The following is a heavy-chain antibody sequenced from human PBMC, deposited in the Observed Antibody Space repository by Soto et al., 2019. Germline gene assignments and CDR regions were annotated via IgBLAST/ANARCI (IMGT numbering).Heavy chain of an antibody. J-gene: IGHJ3*02. D-gene: IGHD3-22*01. Sequence: PGGSLRLSCAASGFTFSSYAMSWVRQAPGKGLEWVSAISGSGGSTYYADSVKGRFTISRDNSKNTLYLQMNSLRAEDTAVYYCAKRAGAGITMILRPSIWGAFDIWGQGTMVTVSS. CDR1: GFTFSSYA. CDR3: AKRAGAGITMILRPSIWGAFDI. V-gene: IGHV3-23*01. CDR2: ISGSGGST.